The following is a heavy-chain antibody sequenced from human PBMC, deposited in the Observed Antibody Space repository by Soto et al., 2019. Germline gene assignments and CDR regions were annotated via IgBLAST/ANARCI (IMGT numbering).Heavy chain of an antibody. CDR3: GKDVHDVAADN. D-gene: IGHD6-13*01. J-gene: IGHJ4*02. CDR1: GFAFSNYW. CDR2: IKRDGSVT. V-gene: IGHV3-74*03. Sequence: EVQLVESGGGLVQPGESLRLSCEASGFAFSNYWMHWVRRAPGKGLEWVSRIKRDGSVTQYAGFVKGRFSISRDNAKNTMYLQLNTLRVEDTAVYYCGKDVHDVAADNWGQGTLVTVSS.